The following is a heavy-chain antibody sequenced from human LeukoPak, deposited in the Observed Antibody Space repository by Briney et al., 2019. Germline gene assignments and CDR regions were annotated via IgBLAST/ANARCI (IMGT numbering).Heavy chain of an antibody. V-gene: IGHV3-30*02. Sequence: PGGSLRLSCAASGFTFSNYGMHWVRQAPGKGLEWVAFIRYDGSNKYVDSVKGRFTISRDNSKNTLYLQMNSLRAEDTAVYYCATYSSSSRWDYWGQGTLVTVSS. CDR3: ATYSSSSRWDY. CDR2: IRYDGSNK. J-gene: IGHJ4*02. CDR1: GFTFSNYG. D-gene: IGHD6-13*01.